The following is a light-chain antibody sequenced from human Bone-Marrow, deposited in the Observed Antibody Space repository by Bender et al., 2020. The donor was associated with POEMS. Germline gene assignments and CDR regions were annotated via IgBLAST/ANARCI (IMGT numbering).Light chain of an antibody. CDR3: AAWDDSLSVYV. CDR2: RNN. V-gene: IGLV1-47*01. CDR1: NSNIGTNY. J-gene: IGLJ1*01. Sequence: QSILTQSPSASGTPGQRVTISCSASNSNIGTNYVYWYQQLPGTAPRLLIYRNNQRPSGVPDRFSGSKSGTSASLAISALRSEDEADYYCAAWDDSLSVYVFGTGTKVTAL.